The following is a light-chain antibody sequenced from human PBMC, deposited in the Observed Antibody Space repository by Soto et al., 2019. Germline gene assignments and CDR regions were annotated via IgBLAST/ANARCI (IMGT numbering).Light chain of an antibody. CDR2: DAS. J-gene: IGKJ4*01. Sequence: EIVLTQSPATLSLSPGERATLSCGASQRVSSSYLAWYQQKPGLAPRLLIYDASSRATGIPDRFSGSGSGTDFTLTISRLEPEDFAVYYCQQYGSXPLTFGGGTKVDIK. V-gene: IGKV3D-20*01. CDR1: QRVSSSY. CDR3: QQYGSXPLT.